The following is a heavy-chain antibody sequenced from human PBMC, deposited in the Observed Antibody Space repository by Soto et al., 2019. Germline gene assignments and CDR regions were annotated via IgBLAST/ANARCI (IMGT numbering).Heavy chain of an antibody. Sequence: PGESLKISCKASGYSFTSRWIAWVRQMPGKGLEWMGIIYPGDSDTRYSPSFQGQVTISADMSINTAYLQWSSLRASDTAIYYCASSPYSFYYDSSSYRSGAFDIWGQGTMVTVSS. V-gene: IGHV5-51*01. CDR2: IYPGDSDT. CDR3: ASSPYSFYYDSSSYRSGAFDI. CDR1: GYSFTSRW. D-gene: IGHD3-22*01. J-gene: IGHJ3*02.